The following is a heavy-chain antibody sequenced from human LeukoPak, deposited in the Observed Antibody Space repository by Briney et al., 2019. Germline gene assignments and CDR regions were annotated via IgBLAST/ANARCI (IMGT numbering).Heavy chain of an antibody. D-gene: IGHD1-26*01. Sequence: GGSLRLSCAASGFTFSSYSMNWVRQAPGKGLEWISYISSSSSTISYADSVKGRFTISRDNAKNALYRQMNSLRAEDTAVYYCARTRSYYAFDIWGQGTMVTVSS. J-gene: IGHJ3*02. V-gene: IGHV3-48*01. CDR3: ARTRSYYAFDI. CDR2: ISSSSSTI. CDR1: GFTFSSYS.